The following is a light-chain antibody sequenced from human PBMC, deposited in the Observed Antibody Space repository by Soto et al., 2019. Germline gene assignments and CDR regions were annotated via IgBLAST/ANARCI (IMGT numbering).Light chain of an antibody. V-gene: IGLV3-1*01. Sequence: SYELTQPPSVSVSAGQTASVTCSGDKLGDKYACWYQQKPGQSPVLVIYQDNKRPSGIPERFSGSNSGNTATLTISGTQAMDESDYYCQAWDSSTVVFGGGTKVTVL. J-gene: IGLJ2*01. CDR2: QDN. CDR3: QAWDSSTVV. CDR1: KLGDKY.